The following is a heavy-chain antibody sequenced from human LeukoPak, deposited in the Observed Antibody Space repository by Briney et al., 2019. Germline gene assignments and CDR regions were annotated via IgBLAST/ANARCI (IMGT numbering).Heavy chain of an antibody. D-gene: IGHD6-13*01. CDR1: GFSFSNYG. CDR2: ITGNGGTT. J-gene: IGHJ4*02. CDR3: AKDPSAAAGGGY. Sequence: GGSLRLSCAASGFSFSNYGMNWVRQAPGKGLEWVSGITGNGGTTYYADSVKGRFTISRDNSKNTLYLQMNSLRAEDTAVYYCAKDPSAAAGGGYWGQGTLVTVSS. V-gene: IGHV3-23*01.